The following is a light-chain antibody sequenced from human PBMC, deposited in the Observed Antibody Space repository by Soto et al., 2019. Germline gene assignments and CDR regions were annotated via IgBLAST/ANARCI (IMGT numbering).Light chain of an antibody. Sequence: QSVLTQPPSASGSPGQSVTISCTGTSSEVGGYNYVSWYQQHPGKAPKLMIYEVSKRPSGVPDRFSGSKSGNTASLTVSGLQAEDEADYYCSSYAGSNNFDVFGTGTKLTVL. J-gene: IGLJ1*01. CDR1: SSEVGGYNY. CDR2: EVS. V-gene: IGLV2-8*01. CDR3: SSYAGSNNFDV.